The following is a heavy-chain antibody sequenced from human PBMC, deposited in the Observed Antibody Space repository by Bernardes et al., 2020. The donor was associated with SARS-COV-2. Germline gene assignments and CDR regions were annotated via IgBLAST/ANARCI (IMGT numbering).Heavy chain of an antibody. V-gene: IGHV4-59*01. D-gene: IGHD5-18*01. J-gene: IGHJ6*03. CDR3: AAMGTDTTHYYYYFYMDV. CDR1: GGSISSYY. CDR2: IYYSGST. Sequence: SETLSLTCTVSGGSISSYYWSWIRQPPGKGPEWIGYIYYSGSTNCNPSLKSRVTISVDTSKNQFSLKLSSVTAADTAVYYCAAMGTDTTHYYYYFYMDVLGKGTTVTVSS.